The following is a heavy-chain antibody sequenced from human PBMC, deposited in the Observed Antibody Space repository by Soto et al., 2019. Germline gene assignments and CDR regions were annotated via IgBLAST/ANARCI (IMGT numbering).Heavy chain of an antibody. V-gene: IGHV3-23*01. Sequence: GGSLRLSCAASGFTFSIYAMSWFRQAPGKGLEWVSAISGSGGSTYYADSVKGRFTISRDNSKNTLYLQMNSLRAEDTAVYYCAKSGVAAAYYLCLDWGQGTLVTVSS. J-gene: IGHJ4*02. CDR2: ISGSGGST. D-gene: IGHD6-13*01. CDR1: GFTFSIYA. CDR3: AKSGVAAAYYLCLD.